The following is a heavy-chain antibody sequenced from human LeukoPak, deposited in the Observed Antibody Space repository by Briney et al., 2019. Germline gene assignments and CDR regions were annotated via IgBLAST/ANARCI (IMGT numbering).Heavy chain of an antibody. D-gene: IGHD3-16*01. CDR2: IIPIFGTA. CDR1: GGTFSSYA. Sequence: ASVKVSCKASGGTFSSYAISWVRQAPGQGLEWMGGIIPIFGTANYAQKFQGRVTITADESTSTAYMELSSLRSEDTAVYYYATGYDYVWGSPTSFDYWGQGTLVTVSS. CDR3: ATGYDYVWGSPTSFDY. V-gene: IGHV1-69*13. J-gene: IGHJ4*02.